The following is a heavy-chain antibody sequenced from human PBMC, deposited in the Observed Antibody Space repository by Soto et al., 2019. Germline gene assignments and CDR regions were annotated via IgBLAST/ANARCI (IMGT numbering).Heavy chain of an antibody. Sequence: QVQLQQWGAGLLKPSETLSLTCAVYGGSFSGYYWSWIRQPPGKGLEWIGEINHSGSTNYNPSLKRRXXIXVXXSKNQFSLKLSSVTAADTAVYYCARAAVRGVKLDYWGQGTLVTVSS. V-gene: IGHV4-34*01. CDR2: INHSGST. D-gene: IGHD3-10*01. CDR1: GGSFSGYY. J-gene: IGHJ4*02. CDR3: ARAAVRGVKLDY.